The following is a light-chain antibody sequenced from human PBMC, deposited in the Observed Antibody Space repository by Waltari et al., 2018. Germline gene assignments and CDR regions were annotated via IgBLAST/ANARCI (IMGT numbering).Light chain of an antibody. J-gene: IGLJ2*01. CDR1: ALPKKY. Sequence: SYELTQPPSVSVSPGQTARITCSGDALPKKYAYWYQKKSGQAPVLVIYEDSKRPSGVPEGFAGSSSWTMAALTISGAQVEDEADYYCYSTDSNNNYEVFGGGTKLTVL. CDR3: YSTDSNNNYEV. CDR2: EDS. V-gene: IGLV3-10*01.